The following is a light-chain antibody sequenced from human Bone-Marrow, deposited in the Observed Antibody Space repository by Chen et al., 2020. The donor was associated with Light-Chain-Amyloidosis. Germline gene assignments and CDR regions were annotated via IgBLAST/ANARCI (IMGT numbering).Light chain of an antibody. CDR2: DDS. Sequence: SYVLTQPSSVSVAPGQTATIACGGNNIGSTSVHWYQQTPGQAPPLVVYDDSDRPSGIPERVSGANSGNTDILTISGVEAGDEADYWCLGGDRSSERPVFGGGNKLTVL. CDR3: LGGDRSSERPV. J-gene: IGLJ3*02. CDR1: NIGSTS. V-gene: IGLV3-21*02.